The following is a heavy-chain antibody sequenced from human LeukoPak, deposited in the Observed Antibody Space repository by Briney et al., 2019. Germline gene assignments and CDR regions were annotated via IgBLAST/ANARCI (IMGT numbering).Heavy chain of an antibody. CDR1: GFTFTSYS. J-gene: IGHJ4*02. CDR3: ARGGIAVAGLDY. Sequence: PGGSLRLSCAASGFTFTSYSMSWVRQAPGKGLEWVAVIWYDGSNKYYADSVKGRFTISRDNSKNTLYLQMNSLRAEDTAVYYCARGGIAVAGLDYWGQGTLVTVSS. D-gene: IGHD6-19*01. V-gene: IGHV3-33*08. CDR2: IWYDGSNK.